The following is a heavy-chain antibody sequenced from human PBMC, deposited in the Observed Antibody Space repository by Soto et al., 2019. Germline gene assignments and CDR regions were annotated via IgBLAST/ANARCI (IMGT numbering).Heavy chain of an antibody. CDR1: GYTFTSFG. J-gene: IGHJ4*02. Sequence: QVQLVQSGPEVKKPGASVKVSCKTSGYTFTSFGISWVRQAPGQGLEWMGWITTDKGKTDYAQKFQGRVTMTTDTPKSTAYMELRSLRSDDTAVDYCAPRSPAFDYWGQGTLVTVSS. CDR3: APRSPAFDY. CDR2: ITTDKGKT. V-gene: IGHV1-18*01.